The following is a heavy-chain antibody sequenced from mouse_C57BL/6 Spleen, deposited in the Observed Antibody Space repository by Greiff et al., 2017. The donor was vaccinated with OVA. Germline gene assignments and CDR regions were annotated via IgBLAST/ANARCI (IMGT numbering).Heavy chain of an antibody. D-gene: IGHD1-1*01. CDR1: GYAFSSYW. Sequence: QVHVKQSGAELVKPGASVKISCKASGYAFSSYWMNWVKQRPGKGLEWIGQIYPGDGDTNYNGKFKGKATLTADKSSSTAYMQLSSLTSEDSAVYFCARFGNYYGSFYYAMDYWGQGTSVTVSS. CDR3: ARFGNYYGSFYYAMDY. V-gene: IGHV1-80*01. J-gene: IGHJ4*01. CDR2: IYPGDGDT.